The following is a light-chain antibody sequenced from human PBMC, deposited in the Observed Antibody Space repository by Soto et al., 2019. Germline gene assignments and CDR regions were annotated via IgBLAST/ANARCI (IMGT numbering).Light chain of an antibody. CDR3: QHYRSSPET. Sequence: ESVLMQAAGRLSLSQGERATLSCRASQSVSSSYLAWYQQKPGQAPRRLIYGASSRATGIPDRFSGSGSGTDFTLTISRLEPEDFAVYYCQHYRSSPETFGQGTKVDIK. J-gene: IGKJ1*01. CDR1: QSVSSSY. V-gene: IGKV3-20*01. CDR2: GAS.